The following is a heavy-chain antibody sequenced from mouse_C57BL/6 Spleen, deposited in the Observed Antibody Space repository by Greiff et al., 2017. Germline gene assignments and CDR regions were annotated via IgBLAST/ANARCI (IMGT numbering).Heavy chain of an antibody. J-gene: IGHJ4*01. V-gene: IGHV1-75*01. CDR1: GYTFTDYY. CDR3: AEFITAVVHAMDY. CDR2: IFPGSGST. Sequence: QVQLKESGPELVKPGASVKISCKASGYTFTDYYINWVKQRPGQGLEWIGWIFPGSGSTYYNEKFKGKATLTVDKSSSTAYMLLSSLTSEDSAVYFCAEFITAVVHAMDYWGQGTSVTVSS. D-gene: IGHD1-1*01.